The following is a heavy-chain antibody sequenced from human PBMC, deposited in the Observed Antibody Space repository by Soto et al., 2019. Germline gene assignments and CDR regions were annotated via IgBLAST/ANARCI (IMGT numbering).Heavy chain of an antibody. D-gene: IGHD5-12*01. Sequence: LRLSCGAPGFTFTDHHMDWVRQAPWKGLEWVARIRKEGARHTTEYAASVRGRFTISRDDSQNSVSLQMDSLETDDTAGYYCVRGGNNYSFDYWGQGTLVTVSS. CDR1: GFTFTDHH. CDR2: IRKEGARHTT. J-gene: IGHJ4*02. V-gene: IGHV3-72*01. CDR3: VRGGNNYSFDY.